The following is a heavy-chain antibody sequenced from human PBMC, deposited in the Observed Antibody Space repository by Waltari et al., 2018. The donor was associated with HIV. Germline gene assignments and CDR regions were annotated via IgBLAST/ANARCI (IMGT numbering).Heavy chain of an antibody. V-gene: IGHV4-34*01. CDR1: GGSFSGYY. D-gene: IGHD4-17*01. CDR3: ASSDYGEYK. J-gene: IGHJ4*02. Sequence: QVQLQQWGARLLKPSETLSLTCAVHGGSFSGYYWSWIRQPPGKGLEWIGEINHSGSTNYNPSLKSRVTISVDTSKNQFSLKLRSVTAADAAVYYCASSDYGEYKWGQGALVTVSS. CDR2: INHSGST.